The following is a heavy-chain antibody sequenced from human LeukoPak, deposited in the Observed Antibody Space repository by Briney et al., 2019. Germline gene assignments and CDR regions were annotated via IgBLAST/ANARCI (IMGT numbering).Heavy chain of an antibody. CDR2: ISWNSGSI. J-gene: IGHJ4*02. D-gene: IGHD5-24*01. CDR1: GFTFDDYA. CDR3: ANGRGRDGYNPNASSASDY. V-gene: IGHV3-9*01. Sequence: QPGRSLRLSCAASGFTFDDYAMHWVRQAPGKGLEWVSGISWNSGSIGYADSVKGRFTISRDNAKNSLYLQMNSLRAEDTALYYCANGRGRDGYNPNASSASDYWGQGTLVTVSS.